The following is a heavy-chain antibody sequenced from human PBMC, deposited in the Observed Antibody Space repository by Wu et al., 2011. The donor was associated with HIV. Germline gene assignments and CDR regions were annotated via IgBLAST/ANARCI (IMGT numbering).Heavy chain of an antibody. CDR3: ARERDGYNYVYFDY. CDR1: GYTFTSYA. D-gene: IGHD5-24*01. CDR2: IIPIFGTA. J-gene: IGHJ4*02. V-gene: IGHV1-69*01. Sequence: QVQLVRSGAEVKKPGASVKVSCKASGYTFTSYAISWVRQAPGQGLEWMGGIIPIFGTANYAQKFQGRVTITTDESTSTAYMELSSLRSEDTAVYYCARERDGYNYVYFDYWGQGTLVTVSS.